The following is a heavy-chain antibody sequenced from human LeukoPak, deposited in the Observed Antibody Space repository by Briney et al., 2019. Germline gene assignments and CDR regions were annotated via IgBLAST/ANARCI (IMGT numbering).Heavy chain of an antibody. J-gene: IGHJ4*02. CDR2: ISYDGSNK. CDR1: GFTFSSYA. Sequence: GGSLRLSCAASGFTFSSYAMHWVRQAPGKGLEWVAVISYDGSNKYYADSVKGRFTISRDNSKNTLYLQMNSLRAEDTAVYYCARDAMVRGGSLDYWGQGTLVTVSS. D-gene: IGHD3-10*01. V-gene: IGHV3-30*04. CDR3: ARDAMVRGGSLDY.